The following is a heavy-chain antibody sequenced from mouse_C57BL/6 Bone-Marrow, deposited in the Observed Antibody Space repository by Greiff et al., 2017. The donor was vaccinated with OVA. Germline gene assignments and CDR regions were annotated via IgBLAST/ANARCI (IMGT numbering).Heavy chain of an antibody. CDR3: AIPFITTVVATVDY. CDR2: FHSSDCDN. J-gene: IGHJ2*01. Sequence: VQPQPPGAELVKPGASVKVSCKASGYPFTSHWMHWVKQRPGQGPEWNGRFHSSDCDNYHKQKFKGKATLNVDKSSSTAYKQLSSLTSEDSAVDYCAIPFITTVVATVDYWGQGTTLTVSS. D-gene: IGHD1-1*01. V-gene: IGHV1-74*01. CDR1: GYPFTSHW.